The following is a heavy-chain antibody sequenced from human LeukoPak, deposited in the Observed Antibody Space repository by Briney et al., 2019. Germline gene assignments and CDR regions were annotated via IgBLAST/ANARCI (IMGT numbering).Heavy chain of an antibody. V-gene: IGHV4-34*01. CDR3: ARPSPSDSSSWVFDY. J-gene: IGHJ4*02. CDR1: GGSFSGYY. D-gene: IGHD6-13*01. CDR2: INHSGST. Sequence: SETLSLTCAVYGGSFSGYYWSWIRQPPGKGLEWIGEINHSGSTNYNPSLKSRVTISVDTSKNQFSLKLSSVTAADTAVYYCARPSPSDSSSWVFDYWGQGTLVTVSS.